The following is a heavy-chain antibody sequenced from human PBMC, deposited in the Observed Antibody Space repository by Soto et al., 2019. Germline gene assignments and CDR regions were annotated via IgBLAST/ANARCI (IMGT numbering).Heavy chain of an antibody. CDR2: IWYDGSNK. J-gene: IGHJ4*02. V-gene: IGHV3-33*01. D-gene: IGHD3-10*01. CDR1: GFTFSSYG. Sequence: GGSLRLSCAASGFTFSSYGMHWVRQAPGKGLEWVAVIWYDGSNKYYADSVKGRFTISRDNSKNTLYLQMNSLGAGDTAVYYCARDTGSFEPYFDYWGQGTLVTVSS. CDR3: ARDTGSFEPYFDY.